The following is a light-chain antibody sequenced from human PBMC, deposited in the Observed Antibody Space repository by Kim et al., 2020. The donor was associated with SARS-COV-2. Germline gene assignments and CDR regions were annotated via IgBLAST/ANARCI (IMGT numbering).Light chain of an antibody. CDR1: KLGEKY. CDR3: QAWDSTTAV. CDR2: QDT. J-gene: IGLJ3*02. V-gene: IGLV3-1*01. Sequence: YELTQPPSVSVSPGQTATITCSGDKLGEKYASWYQQKTGQSPILVIYQDTKRPSGVPERFSGASSGNTATLTISGTQALDEADYFCQAWDSTTAVFGGGT.